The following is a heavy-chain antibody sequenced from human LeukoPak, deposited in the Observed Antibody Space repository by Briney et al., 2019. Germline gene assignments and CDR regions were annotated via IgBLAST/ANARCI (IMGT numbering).Heavy chain of an antibody. CDR1: GFTFSSYG. D-gene: IGHD1-26*01. J-gene: IGHJ6*02. Sequence: PGGSLRLSCAASGFTFSSYGMHWVRQAPGKGLEWVAVIWYDGSNKYYADSVKGRFTISRDNSKNTLYLQMNSLRAEDTAVYYCARVGAIQEYYYYGMDVWGQGTTVTVSS. V-gene: IGHV3-33*01. CDR2: IWYDGSNK. CDR3: ARVGAIQEYYYYGMDV.